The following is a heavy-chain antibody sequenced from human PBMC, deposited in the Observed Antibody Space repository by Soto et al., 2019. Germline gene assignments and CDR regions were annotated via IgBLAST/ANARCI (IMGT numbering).Heavy chain of an antibody. Sequence: QVQLEQSGAEVTKTGSSVRLSCKTSGDSFISHSIHWVRQAPGQGLQWMGELIPMVRKAKYARRFQGRVTIAAERSTNTAYMALQTLTSDDTAIYFCARGSTNFPEYFQFWGQGTLVTVSS. J-gene: IGHJ1*01. D-gene: IGHD2-2*01. V-gene: IGHV1-69*01. CDR3: ARGSTNFPEYFQF. CDR1: GDSFISHS. CDR2: LIPMVRKA.